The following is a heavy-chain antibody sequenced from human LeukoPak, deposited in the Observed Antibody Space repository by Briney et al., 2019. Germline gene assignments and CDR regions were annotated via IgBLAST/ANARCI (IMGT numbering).Heavy chain of an antibody. CDR1: GFNFSSYA. J-gene: IGHJ4*02. V-gene: IGHV3-23*01. CDR2: ISGSGGST. Sequence: AGGSLRLSCAASGFNFSSYAMSWVRQAPGKGLEWVSAISGSGGSTYYADSVKGRFTISRDNSKNTLYLQMNSLRAEDTAVYYCAKGRGHVLRYFDWLLDYWGQGTLVTVSS. CDR3: AKGRGHVLRYFDWLLDY. D-gene: IGHD3-9*01.